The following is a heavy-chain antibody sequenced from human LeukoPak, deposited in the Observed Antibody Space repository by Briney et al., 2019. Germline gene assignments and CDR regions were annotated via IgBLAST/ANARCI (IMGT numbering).Heavy chain of an antibody. CDR1: GGSFSGNY. J-gene: IGHJ6*02. V-gene: IGHV4-34*01. Sequence: SETLSLTCAVYGGSFSGNYWSWIRQPPGKGLEWIGEIHHSGSTNYNPSLKSRVTISVDTSKNQFSLKLSSVTAADTAVYYCARVKRCSSTSCYYYYYYGMDVWGQGTTVTDSS. CDR2: IHHSGST. D-gene: IGHD2-2*01. CDR3: ARVKRCSSTSCYYYYYYGMDV.